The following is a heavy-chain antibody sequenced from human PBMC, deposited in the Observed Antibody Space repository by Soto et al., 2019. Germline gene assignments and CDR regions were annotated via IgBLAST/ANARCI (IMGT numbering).Heavy chain of an antibody. D-gene: IGHD2-2*01. CDR3: ARSQGSSTSLEIYYYYYYVMDV. CDR2: IIPISETT. V-gene: IGHV1-69*01. J-gene: IGHJ6*02. CDR1: GGTFSSYS. Sequence: QVQLVQSGAEVKKPGSSVKVSCKASGGTFSSYSISWVRQAPGHGLEWMGGIIPISETTNYAQKFQGRVTITADESKSTAYMELSSLRSEDTAVYYCARSQGSSTSLEIYYYYYYVMDVWGQGTTVTVSS.